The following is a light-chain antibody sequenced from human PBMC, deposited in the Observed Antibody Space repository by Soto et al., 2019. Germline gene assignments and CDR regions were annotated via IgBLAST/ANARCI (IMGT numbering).Light chain of an antibody. Sequence: EMGITQSPATLLLSPGARASLSCGRSQSLSRCLARCQQKPGQAPRLLIYGASTSATGIPARFSGSGSGTEFTLTISSLQSEDFAVYYCQQYNNWPRTSGQGTKV. V-gene: IGKV3-15*01. CDR3: QQYNNWPRT. CDR2: GAS. J-gene: IGKJ1*01. CDR1: QSLSRC.